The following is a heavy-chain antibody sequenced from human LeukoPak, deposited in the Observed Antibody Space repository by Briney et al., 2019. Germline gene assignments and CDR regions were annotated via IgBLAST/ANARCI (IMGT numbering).Heavy chain of an antibody. Sequence: ASVKVSCKTSGYIFTSYGISWVRQAPGQGLEWMGWISTYNGFTSYAQKLQGRVTMTTDTSTSTAYMELRSLRSDDTAVYYCAREKAASEKLFDYWGQGTLVTVSS. CDR3: AREKAASEKLFDY. CDR1: GYIFTSYG. V-gene: IGHV1-18*01. J-gene: IGHJ4*02. CDR2: ISTYNGFT.